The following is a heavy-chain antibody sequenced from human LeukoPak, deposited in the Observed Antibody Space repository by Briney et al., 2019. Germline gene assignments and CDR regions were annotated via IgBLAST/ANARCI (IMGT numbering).Heavy chain of an antibody. V-gene: IGHV1-2*02. CDR2: INPNSGGT. D-gene: IGHD4-17*01. Sequence: ASVKVSCKASEYTFTGYYMHWVRQAPGQGLEWMGWINPNSGGTNYAQKFQGRVTMTRDTSISTAYMELSRLRSDDTAVYYCARDPNDYGDYVGFDPWGQGTLVTVSS. J-gene: IGHJ5*02. CDR3: ARDPNDYGDYVGFDP. CDR1: EYTFTGYY.